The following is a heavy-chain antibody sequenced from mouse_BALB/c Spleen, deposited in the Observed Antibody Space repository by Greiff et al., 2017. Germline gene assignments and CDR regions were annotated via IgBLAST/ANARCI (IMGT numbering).Heavy chain of an antibody. V-gene: IGHV1-14*01. CDR1: GYTFTSYV. CDR2: INPYNDGT. D-gene: IGHD2-14*01. CDR3: ARGGVRRAMDY. J-gene: IGHJ4*01. Sequence: VQLKQSGPELVKPGASVKMSCKASGYTFTSYVMHWVKQKPGQGLEWIGYINPYNDGTKYNEKFKGKATLTSDKSSSTAYMELSSLTSEDSAVYYCARGGVRRAMDYWGQGTSVTVSS.